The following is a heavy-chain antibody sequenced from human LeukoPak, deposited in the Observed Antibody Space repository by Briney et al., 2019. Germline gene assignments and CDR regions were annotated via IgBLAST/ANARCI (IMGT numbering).Heavy chain of an antibody. V-gene: IGHV3-30-3*01. CDR3: AAGINLN. J-gene: IGHJ4*02. D-gene: IGHD3-10*01. CDR1: GFTFSSYA. Sequence: GGSLRLSCAASGFTFSSYAMHWVRQAPGKGLEWVAVISYDGSNKYHADSVKGRFTISRDNSKNTLYLQMNSLRAEDTAVYYCAAGINLNWGQGTLVTVSS. CDR2: ISYDGSNK.